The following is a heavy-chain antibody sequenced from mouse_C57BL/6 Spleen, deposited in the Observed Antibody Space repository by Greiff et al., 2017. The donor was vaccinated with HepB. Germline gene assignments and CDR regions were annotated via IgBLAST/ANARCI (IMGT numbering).Heavy chain of an antibody. J-gene: IGHJ1*03. CDR3: ARVYYGSSLWYFDV. CDR1: GFTFSSYA. D-gene: IGHD1-1*01. V-gene: IGHV5-4*01. CDR2: ISDGGSYT. Sequence: EVQRVESGGGLVKPGGSLKLSCAASGFTFSSYAMSWVRQTPEKRLEWVATISDGGSYTYYPDNVKGRFTISRDNAKNNLYLQMSHLKSEDTAMYYCARVYYGSSLWYFDVWGTGTTVTVSS.